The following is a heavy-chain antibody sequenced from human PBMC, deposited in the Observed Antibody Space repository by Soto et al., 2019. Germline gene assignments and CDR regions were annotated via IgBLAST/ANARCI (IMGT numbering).Heavy chain of an antibody. D-gene: IGHD2-15*01. Sequence: GGSLRLSCAASGFSFRDFSMNWFRQAPGKGLERVTFIDLSGTTTYYRDKVKGRFTMSKDKSRKTVYLQMNSLRVEDTAIYYCAKDRVPDGIYSSDYWGQGVLVTVSS. CDR1: GFSFRDFS. CDR3: AKDRVPDGIYSSDY. J-gene: IGHJ4*02. V-gene: IGHV3-23*01. CDR2: IDLSGTTT.